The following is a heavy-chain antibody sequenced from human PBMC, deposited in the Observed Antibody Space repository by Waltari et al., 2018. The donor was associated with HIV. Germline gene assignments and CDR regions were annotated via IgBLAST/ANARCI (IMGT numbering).Heavy chain of an antibody. D-gene: IGHD3-16*01. CDR2: ISGSGIST. CDR3: AKLGVPPRAMDV. CDR1: ALPFSNFA. V-gene: IGHV3-23*01. Sequence: EVQLLESGGGLVQPGGYLRLSCAASALPFSNFALSWVRLAPGKGLEWVSDISGSGISTYYADSVKGRFTISRDNSKNTLYLQMNSLRAEDTAVYYCAKLGVPPRAMDVWGQGTTVTVSS. J-gene: IGHJ6*02.